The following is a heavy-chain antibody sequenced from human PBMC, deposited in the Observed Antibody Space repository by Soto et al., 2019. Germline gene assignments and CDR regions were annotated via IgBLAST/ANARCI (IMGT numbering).Heavy chain of an antibody. CDR2: IKQDGSEK. CDR3: ARGLAGTVWAHFYYFDY. CDR1: GFTFSSYW. V-gene: IGHV3-7*03. Sequence: EVQLVESGGGLVQPGGSLRLSCAASGFTFSSYWMSWVRQAPGKGLEWVANIKQDGSEKYYVDSVKGRFTISRDNAKHSLYLQMNSLRAEDTAVYYCARGLAGTVWAHFYYFDYWGQGTLVTVSS. D-gene: IGHD1-20*01. J-gene: IGHJ4*02.